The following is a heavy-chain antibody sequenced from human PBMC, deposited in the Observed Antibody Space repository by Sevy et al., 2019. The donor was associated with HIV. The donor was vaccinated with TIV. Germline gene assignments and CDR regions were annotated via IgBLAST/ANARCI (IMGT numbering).Heavy chain of an antibody. Sequence: SETLSLTCTVSGGSISSGGYYWTWIRQHPGKGLEWIGYIYYSGTTYYNPSLKSRVTISVDTSKNQFYLKLSSVTAADTAVYYCARWHDFWSGYYTGYYYGMDVWGQGTTVTVSS. D-gene: IGHD3-3*01. CDR2: IYYSGTT. V-gene: IGHV4-31*03. CDR3: ARWHDFWSGYYTGYYYGMDV. J-gene: IGHJ6*02. CDR1: GGSISSGGYY.